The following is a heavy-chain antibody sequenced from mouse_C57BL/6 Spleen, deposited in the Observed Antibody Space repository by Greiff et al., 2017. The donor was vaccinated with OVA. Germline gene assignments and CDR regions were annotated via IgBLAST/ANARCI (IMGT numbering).Heavy chain of an antibody. CDR1: GYAFSSSW. CDR3: ARSPLYYGNYGYWYFDV. CDR2: IYPGDGDT. D-gene: IGHD2-1*01. J-gene: IGHJ1*03. V-gene: IGHV1-82*01. Sequence: QVQLKESGPELVKPGASVKISCKASGYAFSSSWMNWVKQRPGKGLEWIGRIYPGDGDTNYNGKFKGKATLTADKSSSTAYMQLSSLTSEDSAVYFCARSPLYYGNYGYWYFDVWGTGTTVTVSS.